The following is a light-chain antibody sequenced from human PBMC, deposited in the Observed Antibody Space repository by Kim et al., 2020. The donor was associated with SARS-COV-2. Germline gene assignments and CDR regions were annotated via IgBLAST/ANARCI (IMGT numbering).Light chain of an antibody. Sequence: LGQTGRITCQGDSLRRYYGSGYQQKPGQAPRLLIYNKKYRPSGIPDRFSGSSSGNTASLTITGTQAEDEADYYCNSRDSSGYHLVVFGGGTQLTVL. CDR1: SLRRYY. J-gene: IGLJ2*01. CDR3: NSRDSSGYHLVV. V-gene: IGLV3-19*01. CDR2: NKK.